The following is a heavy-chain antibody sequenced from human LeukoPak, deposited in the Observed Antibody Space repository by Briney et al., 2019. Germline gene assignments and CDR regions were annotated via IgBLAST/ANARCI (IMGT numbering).Heavy chain of an antibody. CDR1: GGSISSYY. CDR3: APNDYVSL. Sequence: ETLSLTCTVSGGSISSYYWSWVRQAPGKGLEWVSAISGSGGSTYYADSVKGRFTISRDNSKNTLYLQMNSLRAEDTAVYYCAPNDYVSLWGQGTLVTVSS. CDR2: ISGSGGST. D-gene: IGHD4-17*01. V-gene: IGHV3-23*01. J-gene: IGHJ4*02.